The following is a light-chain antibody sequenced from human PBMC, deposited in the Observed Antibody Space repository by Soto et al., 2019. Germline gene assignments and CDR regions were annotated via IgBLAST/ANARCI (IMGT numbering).Light chain of an antibody. V-gene: IGLV2-14*01. CDR1: SSDIGNYNF. CDR3: TSYRRSNILV. CDR2: EVS. Sequence: QSVLTQPASVSGSPGQSITISCIGTSSDIGNYNFVSWYQQHPGKAPKLLIYEVSNRPSGLSNRFSGSKSGNTASLTISGLQAEDEADYYCTSYRRSNILVFGGGTKLTVL. J-gene: IGLJ2*01.